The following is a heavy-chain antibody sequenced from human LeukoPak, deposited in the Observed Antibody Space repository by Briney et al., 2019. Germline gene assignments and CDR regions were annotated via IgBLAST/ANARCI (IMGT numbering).Heavy chain of an antibody. D-gene: IGHD6-19*01. J-gene: IGHJ3*02. Sequence: GGSLRLSCAASGFTFSSYWMHWVRQAPGKGLVWVSRINSGGSSTSYADSVKGRFTISRDNAKNTLYLQMNSLRAEDTAVYCCARRGIAVAGLQVNSFDIWGQGTMVTVSS. CDR2: INSGGSST. V-gene: IGHV3-74*01. CDR3: ARRGIAVAGLQVNSFDI. CDR1: GFTFSSYW.